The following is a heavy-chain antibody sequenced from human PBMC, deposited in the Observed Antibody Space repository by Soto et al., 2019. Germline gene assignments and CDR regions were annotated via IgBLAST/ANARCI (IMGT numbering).Heavy chain of an antibody. Sequence: ASVKVSCKASGFTFTSSAVQWVRQARGQRLEWIGWIVVGSGNTNYAQKFQERVTITRDMSTSTAYMELSSLRSEDTAVYYCAALYYYDSSGYSDAFDIWGQGTTVTVS. CDR3: AALYYYDSSGYSDAFDI. CDR1: GFTFTSSA. J-gene: IGHJ3*02. V-gene: IGHV1-58*01. D-gene: IGHD3-22*01. CDR2: IVVGSGNT.